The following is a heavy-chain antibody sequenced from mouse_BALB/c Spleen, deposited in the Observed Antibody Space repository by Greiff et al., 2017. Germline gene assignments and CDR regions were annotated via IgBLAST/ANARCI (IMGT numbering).Heavy chain of an antibody. V-gene: IGHV2-9*02. CDR2: IWAGGST. CDR3: AREDYDYDHFSN. Sequence: VQRVESGPGLVAPSQSLSITCTVSGFSLTSYGVHWVRQPPGKGLEWLGVIWAGGSTNYNSALMSRLSISKDNSKSQVFLKMNSLQTDDTAMYYCAREDYDYDHFSNWGQGTLVTVSA. CDR1: GFSLTSYG. D-gene: IGHD2-4*01. J-gene: IGHJ3*01.